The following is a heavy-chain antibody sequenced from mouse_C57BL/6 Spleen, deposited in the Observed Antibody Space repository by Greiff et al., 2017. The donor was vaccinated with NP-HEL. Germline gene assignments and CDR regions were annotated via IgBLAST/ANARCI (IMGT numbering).Heavy chain of an antibody. D-gene: IGHD1-1*01. V-gene: IGHV14-1*01. CDR1: GFNIKDYY. CDR3: TTATTVEGFAY. J-gene: IGHJ3*01. Sequence: EVQLQQSGAELVRPGASVKLSCTASGFNIKDYYMHWVKQRPEQGLEWIGRIDPEDGDTEYAPKFQGKATMTADTSSNTAYLQLSSLTSEDTACYYCTTATTVEGFAYWGQGTLVTVSA. CDR2: IDPEDGDT.